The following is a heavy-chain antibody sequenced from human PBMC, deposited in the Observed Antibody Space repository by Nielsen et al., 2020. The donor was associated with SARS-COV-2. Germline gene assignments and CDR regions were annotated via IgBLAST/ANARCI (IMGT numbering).Heavy chain of an antibody. CDR2: FDPEDGET. J-gene: IGHJ6*02. V-gene: IGHV1-24*01. Sequence: ASVKVSCKASGYTLTELSMHWVRQAPGKGLEWMGGFDPEDGETIYAQKFQGRVTMTEDTSTDTAYMELSSLRSEDTAVYYCASVNYYYYGMDVWGQGTTVTVSS. D-gene: IGHD5/OR15-5a*01. CDR3: ASVNYYYYGMDV. CDR1: GYTLTELS.